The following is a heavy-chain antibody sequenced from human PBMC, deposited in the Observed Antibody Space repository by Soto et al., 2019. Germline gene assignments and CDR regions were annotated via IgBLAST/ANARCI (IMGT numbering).Heavy chain of an antibody. V-gene: IGHV4-39*01. CDR1: GGSISRITTYY. J-gene: IGHJ4*02. Sequence: QLQLQESGPGLVKPSETLSLTCTVSGGSISRITTYYWGWIRQPPGKGLEWIGNFYYGGSTYYNPALMSRVTISVDTSKTQVSLRLTSVTAADTAVYYFASLDSGRDGYNCFDSWGQGTLVTVSS. D-gene: IGHD5-12*01. CDR2: FYYGGST. CDR3: ASLDSGRDGYNCFDS.